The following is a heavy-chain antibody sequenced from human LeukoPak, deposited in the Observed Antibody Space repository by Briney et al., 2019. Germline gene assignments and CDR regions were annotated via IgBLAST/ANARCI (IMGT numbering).Heavy chain of an antibody. J-gene: IGHJ6*03. V-gene: IGHV4-34*01. CDR2: INHSGST. D-gene: IGHD1-1*01. Sequence: SETLSLTCAVYGGSFSGYYWSWIRQPPGKGLEWIGEINHSGSTNYNPSLKSRVTISVDTSKNQFSLKLSSVTAADTAVYYCARAYSSRYSPNYYYYYMDVWGKGTTVTVSS. CDR3: ARAYSSRYSPNYYYYYMDV. CDR1: GGSFSGYY.